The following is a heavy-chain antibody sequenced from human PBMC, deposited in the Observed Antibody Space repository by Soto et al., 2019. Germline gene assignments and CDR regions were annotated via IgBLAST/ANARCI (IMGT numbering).Heavy chain of an antibody. J-gene: IGHJ6*02. CDR3: ARIDCPGHNCRPYYYCAMHV. CDR1: GFTFNTYG. D-gene: IGHD2-8*02. V-gene: IGHV3-33*01. CDR2: IWYDGSIK. Sequence: GGSPRLSCVASGFTFNTYGMHWGRQAPGKGLEWLAIIWYDGSIKYYTDAVKGRFSISRDNSKNTMYLQMNSLRAEDTAVYYSARIDCPGHNCRPYYYCAMHVCGQGPAVTVS.